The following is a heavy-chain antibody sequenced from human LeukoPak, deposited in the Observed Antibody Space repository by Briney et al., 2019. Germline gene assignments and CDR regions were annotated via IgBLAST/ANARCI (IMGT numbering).Heavy chain of an antibody. J-gene: IGHJ1*01. V-gene: IGHV3-30*02. CDR2: IQYDGNKN. D-gene: IGHD1-1*01. Sequence: GGSLRLSCAASGFIFSSYGMRWVRQAPGKGLEWISFIQYDGNKNLYADSVKGRFTISGDNSKSTVYLQMNSLTIDDTAVYYCARDVNLKQLADWGQGTLVTVSS. CDR1: GFIFSSYG. CDR3: ARDVNLKQLAD.